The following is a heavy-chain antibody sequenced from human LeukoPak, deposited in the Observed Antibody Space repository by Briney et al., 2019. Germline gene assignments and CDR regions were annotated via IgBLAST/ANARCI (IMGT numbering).Heavy chain of an antibody. CDR2: IFYSGSA. CDR1: GVSISSYY. CDR3: ARSRAYDYHFDN. J-gene: IGHJ4*02. D-gene: IGHD5-12*01. V-gene: IGHV4-59*01. Sequence: PSETLSLTCTVSGVSISSYYWSWTRQSPGKGLEWIGYIFYSGSANYNPSLKSRVTISVDTSKNQFSLKLTSVTAADTAVYYCARSRAYDYHFDNWGQGTLVTVSS.